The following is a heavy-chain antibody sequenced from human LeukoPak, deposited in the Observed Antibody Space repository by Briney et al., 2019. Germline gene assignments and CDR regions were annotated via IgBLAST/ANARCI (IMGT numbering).Heavy chain of an antibody. V-gene: IGHV5-51*01. J-gene: IGHJ3*02. CDR3: AGPLKYSSDAFDI. CDR1: GYCSTSYW. D-gene: IGHD1-26*01. Sequence: GESLKISCTASGYCSTSYWIGWVRQMPGKGLEWMGIIYIGDSDTRYSQSFQSQVTILADKSITTAHLQWRSLKASDTAMYYCAGPLKYSSDAFDIWGQGTMVTVSS. CDR2: IYIGDSDT.